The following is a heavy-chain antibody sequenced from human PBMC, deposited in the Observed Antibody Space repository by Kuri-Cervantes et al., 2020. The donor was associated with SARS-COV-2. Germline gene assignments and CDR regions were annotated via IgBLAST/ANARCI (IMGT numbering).Heavy chain of an antibody. V-gene: IGHV4-59*11. CDR3: AMVVGNCFDP. CDR1: AVTITSRY. Sequence: GTLCLTCTVSAVTITSRYWSLIRQPPGKGLEWIAYIYYTGSTNYNTSLKCRVTISMDTSKIQFPLKRTTVTAAATAVYYCAMVVGNCFDPWGQGTLVTVSS. CDR2: IYYTGST. D-gene: IGHD2-15*01. J-gene: IGHJ5*02.